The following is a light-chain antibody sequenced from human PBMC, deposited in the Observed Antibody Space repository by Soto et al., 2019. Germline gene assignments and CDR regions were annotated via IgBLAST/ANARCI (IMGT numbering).Light chain of an antibody. V-gene: IGKV3-15*01. CDR1: QSVSNN. J-gene: IGKJ1*01. CDR3: QQYTNWPPWT. Sequence: ILMTQSPANLSVCPGERATLSCRASQSVSNNLAWYQQKPGKAPRLLIYDASTTATGIPARFSGGWSGTEFTLTIRGLQSEDCAVYYCQQYTNWPPWTFGQGTKVEIK. CDR2: DAS.